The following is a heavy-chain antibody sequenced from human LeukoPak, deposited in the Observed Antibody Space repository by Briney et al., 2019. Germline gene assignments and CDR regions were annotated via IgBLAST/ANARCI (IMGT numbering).Heavy chain of an antibody. CDR3: ARDRRYCSGGSCYSRGGWFDP. Sequence: SETLSLTCTVSGGSISSYYWSWIRQPPGKGLEWIGYIYYSGSTNYNPSLKSRVTISVDTSKNQFSLKLSFVTAADTAVYYCARDRRYCSGGSCYSRGGWFDPWGQGTLVTVSS. D-gene: IGHD2-15*01. CDR1: GGSISSYY. CDR2: IYYSGST. V-gene: IGHV4-59*01. J-gene: IGHJ5*02.